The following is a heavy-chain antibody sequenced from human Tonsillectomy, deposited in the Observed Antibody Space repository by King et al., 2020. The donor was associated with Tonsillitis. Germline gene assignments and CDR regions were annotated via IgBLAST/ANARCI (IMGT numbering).Heavy chain of an antibody. CDR2: IIHSGST. CDR3: ARGVYYYDSSGPWGYFDY. CDR1: GGSISSGDYY. D-gene: IGHD3-22*01. V-gene: IGHV4-30-4*01. Sequence: VQLQESGPGLVKPSQTLSLTCTVSGGSISSGDYYWTWIRQPPGKGLESIGYIIHSGSTYYNPSLKSRLTISLDTSKNQFSLRLSSVTATDTAVYFWARGVYYYDSSGPWGYFDYWGQGTLVTVSS. J-gene: IGHJ4*02.